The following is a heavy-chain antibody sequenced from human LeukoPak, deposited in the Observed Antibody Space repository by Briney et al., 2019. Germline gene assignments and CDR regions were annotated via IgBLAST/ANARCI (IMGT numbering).Heavy chain of an antibody. CDR1: GGSISSSSYY. CDR3: ARYSGSYYYYYYMDV. D-gene: IGHD1-26*01. CDR2: IYYSGST. Sequence: SETLSLTCTVSGGSISSSSYYWGWIRQPPGKGLEWIGSIYYSGSTYYNPSLKSGVTISVDTSNNQFSLRLSSVTAADTAVYYCARYSGSYYYYYYMDVWGKGTTVTVSS. V-gene: IGHV4-39*01. J-gene: IGHJ6*03.